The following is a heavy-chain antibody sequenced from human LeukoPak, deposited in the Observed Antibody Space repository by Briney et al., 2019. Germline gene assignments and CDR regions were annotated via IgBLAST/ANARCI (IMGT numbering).Heavy chain of an antibody. CDR3: ARGGTWPVRFDS. CDR2: IYYSGST. Sequence: SETLSLTCTVSGGSISSSSYYWGWIRQPPGKGLEWIGSIYYSGSTYYNPSLKSRVTISVDTSKNQFSLKLSSVTAADTAVYYCARGGTWPVRFDSWGQGTLVTVSS. V-gene: IGHV4-39*07. J-gene: IGHJ4*02. D-gene: IGHD6-19*01. CDR1: GGSISSSSYY.